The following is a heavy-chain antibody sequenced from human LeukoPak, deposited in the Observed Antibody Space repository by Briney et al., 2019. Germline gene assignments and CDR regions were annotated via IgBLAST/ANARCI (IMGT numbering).Heavy chain of an antibody. V-gene: IGHV1-18*04. CDR2: ISAYNGNT. Sequence: GASVKVSCKASGYTFTSYGISWVRQAPGQGLEWMGWISAYNGNTNYAQKLQGRVTMTTDTSTSTAYMELRSLRSDDTAVYYCARISGGKGSHYYYYGMDVWAEGPRSPSPQ. D-gene: IGHD3-16*01. CDR1: GYTFTSYG. J-gene: IGHJ6*04. CDR3: ARISGGKGSHYYYYGMDV.